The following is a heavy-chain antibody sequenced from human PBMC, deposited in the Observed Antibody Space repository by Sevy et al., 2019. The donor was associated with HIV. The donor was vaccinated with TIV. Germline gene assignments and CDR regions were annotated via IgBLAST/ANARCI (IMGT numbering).Heavy chain of an antibody. CDR2: ISYDGSNK. V-gene: IGHV3-30*18. CDR1: GFTFSSYG. CDR3: AKEWEVNGMDV. Sequence: GGSLRLSCAASGFTFSSYGMHWVRQAPGKGLEWVAVISYDGSNKYYADSVKGRFTISRDNSKNMLYLQMNSLRAEDTAVYYCAKEWEVNGMDVWGQGTTVTVS. J-gene: IGHJ6*02. D-gene: IGHD1-26*01.